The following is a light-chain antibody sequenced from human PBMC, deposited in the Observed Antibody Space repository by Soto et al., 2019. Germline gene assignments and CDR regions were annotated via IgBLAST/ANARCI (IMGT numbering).Light chain of an antibody. CDR1: QSINSRY. V-gene: IGKV3-20*01. CDR3: QQFGSSPGFT. CDR2: CAS. J-gene: IGKJ3*01. Sequence: EIVLTQSPGTLSLSPGERATLSCRASQSINSRYLAWYQQKPGQAPMLLIYCASSMATGIPDRFSRSGSGTDFTLTISRLEPEALAVYYCQQFGSSPGFTFGPGTKVDIK.